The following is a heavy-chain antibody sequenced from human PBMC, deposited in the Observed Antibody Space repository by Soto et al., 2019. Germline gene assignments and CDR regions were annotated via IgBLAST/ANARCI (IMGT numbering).Heavy chain of an antibody. CDR3: AILSAGYYYASRGYYFDF. Sequence: SETLSLTCTVSGGSISSGGYYWSWIRQYPGKGLEWIGYIYYSGSTYYNPSLKSRVIISVDTSENHFSLKLSSVTAADTAVYYCAILSAGYYYASRGYYFDFWGQGSLVTVSS. D-gene: IGHD3-22*01. CDR2: IYYSGST. CDR1: GGSISSGGYY. J-gene: IGHJ4*02. V-gene: IGHV4-31*03.